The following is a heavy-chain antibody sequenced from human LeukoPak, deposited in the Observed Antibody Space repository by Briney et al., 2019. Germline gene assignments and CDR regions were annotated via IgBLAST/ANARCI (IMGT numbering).Heavy chain of an antibody. D-gene: IGHD1-26*01. Sequence: ASVKVSCKASGYTFNVYFMQWVRQAPGQGLEWMGWINPNSGGTNYAQKSQGRVTTTLATSNSAAYMELTSRTPDDTAIYYCASGRGSGSLGWGQGTLVTVSS. J-gene: IGHJ4*02. V-gene: IGHV1-2*02. CDR2: INPNSGGT. CDR3: ASGRGSGSLG. CDR1: GYTFNVYF.